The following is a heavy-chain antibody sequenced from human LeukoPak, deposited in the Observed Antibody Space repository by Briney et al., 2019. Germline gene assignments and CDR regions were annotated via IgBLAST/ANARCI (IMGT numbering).Heavy chain of an antibody. CDR3: ARGADHGDDGGWFDP. CDR1: GYTFTGYY. V-gene: IGHV1-2*06. CDR2: INPNSGGT. D-gene: IGHD4-17*01. J-gene: IGHJ5*02. Sequence: ASVKVSCKASGYTFTGYYMHWVRQAPGQGLEWMGRINPNSGGTNYAQKFQGRVTMTSDTSISTAYMELSRLRSDDTAVYYCARGADHGDDGGWFDPWGQGTLVTVSS.